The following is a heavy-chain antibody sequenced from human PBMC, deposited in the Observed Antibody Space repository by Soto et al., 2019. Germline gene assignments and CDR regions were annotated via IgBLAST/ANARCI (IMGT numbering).Heavy chain of an antibody. V-gene: IGHV3-66*01. CDR3: ARDLGYCSGGSCYRGMDV. Sequence: GGSLRLSCAASGFTVSSNYMSWVRQAPGKGLEWVSVIYSGGSTYYADSVKGRFTISRDNSKNTLYLQMNSLRAEDTAVYYCARDLGYCSGGSCYRGMDVWGKGTTVTAP. J-gene: IGHJ6*03. D-gene: IGHD2-15*01. CDR2: IYSGGST. CDR1: GFTVSSNY.